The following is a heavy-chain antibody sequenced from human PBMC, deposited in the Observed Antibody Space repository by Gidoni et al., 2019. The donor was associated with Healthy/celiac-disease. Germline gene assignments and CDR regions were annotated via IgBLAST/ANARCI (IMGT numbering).Heavy chain of an antibody. CDR3: ARDAPHPYSGSGWWGFDY. D-gene: IGHD1-26*01. J-gene: IGHJ4*02. V-gene: IGHV1-18*01. CDR1: GYTFTSYG. CDR2: ISAYNGNT. Sequence: QVQLVQSGAEVKKPGASVKVSCKASGYTFTSYGISWVRQAPGQGLEWMGWISAYNGNTNYAQKLQGRVTMTTDTSTSTAYMELRSLRSDDTAVYYCARDAPHPYSGSGWWGFDYWGQGTLVTVSS.